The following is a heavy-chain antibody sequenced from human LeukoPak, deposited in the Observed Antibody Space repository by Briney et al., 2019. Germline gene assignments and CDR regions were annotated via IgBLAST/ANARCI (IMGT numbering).Heavy chain of an antibody. D-gene: IGHD3-16*01. V-gene: IGHV3-66*02. CDR1: GFTFSYYD. CDR2: IYSGGYT. J-gene: IGHJ4*02. CDR3: ARAQGSSAYYCDH. Sequence: PGGSLRLSCAASGFTFSYYDMSWVRQAPGKGLEWVSVIYSGGYTCYADSVRGRFTISRDNSKNTVYLQMNSLKTEDTAVYYCARAQGSSAYYCDHWGQGALVTASS.